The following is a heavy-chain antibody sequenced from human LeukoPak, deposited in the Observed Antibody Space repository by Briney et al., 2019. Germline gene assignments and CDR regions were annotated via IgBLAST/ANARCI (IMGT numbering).Heavy chain of an antibody. CDR3: ARDVKPLRTTYYYGSGSYYNPFDY. CDR2: MNPNSGNT. J-gene: IGHJ4*02. CDR1: GYTFTSYD. V-gene: IGHV1-8*03. D-gene: IGHD3-10*01. Sequence: ASVKVSCKASGYTFTSYDINWVRQATGQGLEWMGWMNPNSGNTGYAQKFQGRVTITRNTSISTVYMELSSLRSEDTAVYYCARDVKPLRTTYYYGSGSYYNPFDYWGQGTLVTVSS.